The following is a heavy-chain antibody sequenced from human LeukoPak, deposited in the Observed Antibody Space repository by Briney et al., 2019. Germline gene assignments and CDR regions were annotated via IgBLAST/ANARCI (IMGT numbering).Heavy chain of an antibody. CDR3: SSATSSFFWSGWYYILGPYYYYYMDV. J-gene: IGHJ6*03. CDR1: GGSFSGYY. V-gene: IGHV4-34*01. D-gene: IGHD3-10*01. CDR2: ISHSGST. Sequence: SETLSLTCAVYGGSFSGYYWSWIRQPPGKGLEWIGEISHSGSTNYNPSLKSRRTISVDTSKNQFSLKLKSVTAADTAVYYCSSATSSFFWSGWYYILGPYYYYYMDVWGKGTTVTVSS.